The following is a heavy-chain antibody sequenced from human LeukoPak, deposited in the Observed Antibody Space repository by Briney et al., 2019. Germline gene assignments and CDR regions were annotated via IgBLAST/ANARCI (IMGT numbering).Heavy chain of an antibody. J-gene: IGHJ4*02. V-gene: IGHV1-24*01. Sequence: ASVKVSCKVSGYTLTELSMHWVRQAPGKGLELMGGVVPEDGETIYAQKFQGRVTMTEDTSTDTAYMELSSLRSEDTAVYYCATKVYCSGGSCYSFDYWGQGTLVTVSS. CDR2: VVPEDGET. CDR3: ATKVYCSGGSCYSFDY. CDR1: GYTLTELS. D-gene: IGHD2-15*01.